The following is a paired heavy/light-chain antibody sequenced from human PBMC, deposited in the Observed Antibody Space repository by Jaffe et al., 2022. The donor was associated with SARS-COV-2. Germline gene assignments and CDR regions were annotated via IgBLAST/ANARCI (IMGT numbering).Light chain of an antibody. CDR1: QGISND. J-gene: IGKJ1*01. Sequence: AIQMTQSPSSLSASVGDRVTITCRASQGISNDLGWFQQKPGNAPKLLIYAASTLHSGVPSRFSGSGSGTDFTLTISSLQPEDFATYYCLQDYNYPRTFGQGTKVEIK. CDR2: AAS. V-gene: IGKV1-6*01. CDR3: LQDYNYPRT.
Heavy chain of an antibody. V-gene: IGHV3-30*18. CDR1: GFTFSSYG. D-gene: IGHD6-19*01. CDR3: AKGSLPTNRVVPGTINY. Sequence: QVQLVESGGAVVQPGRSLRLSCAASGFTFSSYGMHWVRQAPGKGLQWVAVISYDGSYVDYADSVKGRFTISRDNSKNTLFLQMNSLRAEDTALYYCAKGSLPTNRVVPGTINYCGQGTLVTVSS. J-gene: IGHJ4*02. CDR2: ISYDGSYV.